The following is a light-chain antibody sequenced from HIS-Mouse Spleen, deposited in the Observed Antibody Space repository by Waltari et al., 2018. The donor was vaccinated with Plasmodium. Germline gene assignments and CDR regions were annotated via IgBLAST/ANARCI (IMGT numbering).Light chain of an antibody. Sequence: DIQLTQSPSSLSASVGDRVTITCRASQSISSYLNWYQQKPGKAPKLLIYASSSLQSGIPSSFNGSRSGTDFTLSISSLQPEDFATYYCQQSYSTWTFGQGTKVEIK. V-gene: IGKV1-39*01. CDR2: ASS. J-gene: IGKJ1*01. CDR3: QQSYSTWT. CDR1: QSISSY.